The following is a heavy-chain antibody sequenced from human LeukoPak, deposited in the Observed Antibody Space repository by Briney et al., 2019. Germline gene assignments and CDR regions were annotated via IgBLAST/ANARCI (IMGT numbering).Heavy chain of an antibody. J-gene: IGHJ3*01. CDR1: GFTFGNAW. D-gene: IGHD4-17*01. CDR2: ISYDGSKK. V-gene: IGHV3-30-3*01. CDR3: ALYGDYNKPGAFDV. Sequence: GGSLRLSCAASGFTFGNAWMSWVRQAPGKGLDWVAMISYDGSKKFYADSVKGRFTLTRDNSKNTLFLQMNGLRPEDSALYYCALYGDYNKPGAFDVWGQGTLVTVSS.